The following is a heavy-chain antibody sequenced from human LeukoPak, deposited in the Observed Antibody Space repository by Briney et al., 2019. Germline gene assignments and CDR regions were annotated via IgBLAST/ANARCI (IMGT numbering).Heavy chain of an antibody. V-gene: IGHV1-2*02. CDR3: ARSQIPDF. D-gene: IGHD2-21*01. Sequence: ASVKVSCKASGYTFTGYYMHWVRQAPGQGLEWMGWINPNSGDTKCAQKFQGRATTTRDTSIGTAYMELSRLTSDDTAVYYCARSQIPDFWGQGTLVTVSS. CDR1: GYTFTGYY. J-gene: IGHJ4*02. CDR2: INPNSGDT.